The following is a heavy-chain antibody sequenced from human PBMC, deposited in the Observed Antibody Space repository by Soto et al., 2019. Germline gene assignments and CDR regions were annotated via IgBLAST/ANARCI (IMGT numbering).Heavy chain of an antibody. J-gene: IGHJ6*02. Sequence: QVQLVQSGAAVKKPGSSVKVSCKASGGTFSSYAISWVRQAPGQGLEWMGGIIPIFGTANYAQKFQGRVTITADESTSTAYLELSSLRSEDTAVYYCARSLITFGGVTTHHYYYGMDVWGQGTTVTVSS. CDR3: ARSLITFGGVTTHHYYYGMDV. V-gene: IGHV1-69*12. D-gene: IGHD3-16*01. CDR1: GGTFSSYA. CDR2: IIPIFGTA.